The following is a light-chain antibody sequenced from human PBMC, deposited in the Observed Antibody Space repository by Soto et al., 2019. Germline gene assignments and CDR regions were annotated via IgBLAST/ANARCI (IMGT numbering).Light chain of an antibody. J-gene: IGKJ1*01. Sequence: DIQRTQSPSALSASVGDRVTITCRASQSISGWLAWFQQKPGKAPKLLIYDASSLESGVPSRFSGSGSGTEFTLTITSLQPDDFATYYCQQYVFYRGTFGQGTKVEIK. CDR1: QSISGW. CDR2: DAS. CDR3: QQYVFYRGT. V-gene: IGKV1-5*01.